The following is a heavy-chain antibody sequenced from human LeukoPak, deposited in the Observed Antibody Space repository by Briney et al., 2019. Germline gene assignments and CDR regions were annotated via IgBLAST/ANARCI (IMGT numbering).Heavy chain of an antibody. Sequence: PGGSLTLSCAASGFTLSIYEMTWVRHPPGKGLERDSYITSNGRHTFYADSVKGRFTISRDTAKNPLYLQMNSLRGEHTAVYYCSRDISSPTRAFDIWGQGTMVTVS. V-gene: IGHV3-48*03. CDR1: GFTLSIYE. D-gene: IGHD2-15*01. J-gene: IGHJ3*02. CDR2: ITSNGRHT. CDR3: SRDISSPTRAFDI.